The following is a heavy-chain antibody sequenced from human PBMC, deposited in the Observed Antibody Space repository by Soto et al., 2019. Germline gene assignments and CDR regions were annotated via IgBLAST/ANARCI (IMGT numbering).Heavy chain of an antibody. V-gene: IGHV3-33*01. CDR2: IWYDGSNK. D-gene: IGHD5-18*01. CDR1: GFTFSSYG. CDR3: ARDLQLPTDYYYYYGMDV. Sequence: GGSLRLSCAASGFTFSSYGMHWVRQAPGKGLEWVAVIWYDGSNKYYADSVKGRFTISRDNSKNTLYLQMNSLRAEDTAVYYCARDLQLPTDYYYYYGMDVWGQGTTVTVSS. J-gene: IGHJ6*02.